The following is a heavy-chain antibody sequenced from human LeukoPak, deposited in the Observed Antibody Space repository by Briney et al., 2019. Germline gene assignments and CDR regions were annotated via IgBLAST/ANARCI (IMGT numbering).Heavy chain of an antibody. CDR2: IYYSGGT. V-gene: IGHV4-59*08. CDR1: GDSISSYY. CDR3: ARHVTISGPYDASDI. J-gene: IGHJ3*02. Sequence: WETLSLTCTVSGDSISSYYWSWIRQPPGKGLEWIGYIYYSGGTDYNPSLKSRVTISVDTSKNQFSLKLRSVTAADTAVYYCARHVTISGPYDASDIWGQGTMATVSP. D-gene: IGHD5-24*01.